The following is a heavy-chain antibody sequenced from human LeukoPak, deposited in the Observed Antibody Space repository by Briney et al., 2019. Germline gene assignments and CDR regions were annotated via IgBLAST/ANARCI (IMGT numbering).Heavy chain of an antibody. Sequence: SETLSLTCSVSNFSISSGYYWGWIRQPPGKGLEWIGSIYLSGSTYYNPSLKSRLPIPVDTSKNQFSLKLGSVTAADTAVYYCARRGVIAARLFDYWGQGTLVTVSS. CDR2: IYLSGST. V-gene: IGHV4-38-2*01. D-gene: IGHD6-6*01. J-gene: IGHJ4*02. CDR3: ARRGVIAARLFDY. CDR1: NFSISSGYY.